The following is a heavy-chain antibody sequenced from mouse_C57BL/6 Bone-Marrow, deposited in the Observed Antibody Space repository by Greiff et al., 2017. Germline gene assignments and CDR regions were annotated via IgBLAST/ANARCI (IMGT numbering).Heavy chain of an antibody. CDR3: ARGLLRAWFAY. Sequence: EVQLQESGGGLVKPGGSLKLSCAASGFTFSDYGMHWVRQAPEKGLEWVAYISSGSSTIYYADTVKGRFTISRDNAKNTLFLQMTSLRSEDTAMYYCARGLLRAWFAYWGQGTLVTVS. V-gene: IGHV5-17*01. CDR2: ISSGSSTI. D-gene: IGHD1-1*01. CDR1: GFTFSDYG. J-gene: IGHJ3*01.